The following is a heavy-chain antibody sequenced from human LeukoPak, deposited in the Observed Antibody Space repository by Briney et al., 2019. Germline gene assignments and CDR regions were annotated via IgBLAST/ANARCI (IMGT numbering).Heavy chain of an antibody. CDR2: IGGSGDST. CDR3: AKEGPGGGGYFDD. D-gene: IGHD3-16*01. V-gene: IGHV3-23*01. Sequence: GGSLRLSCAASGFTFSSYIMSWVRQAPGKGLEWVSLIGGSGDSTYYAASVKGRFTITRDNSKNTLYLRMNSLRADDTAVYYCAKEGPGGGGYFDDWGQGTLVTVSS. J-gene: IGHJ4*02. CDR1: GFTFSSYI.